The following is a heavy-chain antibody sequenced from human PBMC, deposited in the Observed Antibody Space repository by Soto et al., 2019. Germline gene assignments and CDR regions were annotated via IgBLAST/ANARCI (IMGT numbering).Heavy chain of an antibody. CDR3: ARDWDTASPGG. CDR2: IWYDGSNK. CDR1: GFTFSSYG. Sequence: QVQLVESGGGVVQPGRSLRLSCAASGFTFSSYGMHWVRQAPGKGLEWVAVIWYDGSNKYYADSVKGRFTISRDNSKNTLYLQMNSLRAEDTAVYYCARDWDTASPGGWGQGTLVTVSS. J-gene: IGHJ4*02. D-gene: IGHD5-18*01. V-gene: IGHV3-33*01.